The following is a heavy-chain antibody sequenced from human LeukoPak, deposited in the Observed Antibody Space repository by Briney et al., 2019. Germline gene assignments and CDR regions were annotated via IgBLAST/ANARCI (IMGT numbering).Heavy chain of an antibody. CDR3: ATPKLRFLEWLLLI. D-gene: IGHD3-3*01. CDR1: GYTFTHYY. J-gene: IGHJ4*02. CDR2: VDPEDGEI. V-gene: IGHV1-69-2*01. Sequence: GASVKISCKVSGYTFTHYYMHWVPQAPGKGLEWMGLVDPEDGEIIYAEKFQGRVTITADTSTDTAYMELSSLRSEDTAVYYCATPKLRFLEWLLLIWGQGTLVTVSS.